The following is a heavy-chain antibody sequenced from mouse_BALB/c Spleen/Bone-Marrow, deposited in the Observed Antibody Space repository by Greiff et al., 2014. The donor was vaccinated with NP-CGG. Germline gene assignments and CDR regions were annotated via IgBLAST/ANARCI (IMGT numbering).Heavy chain of an antibody. CDR2: IYPGDGDT. Sequence: QVQLQQSGAELARPGASVKLSCKASGYTFTSYWMQWVKQRPGQGLEWIGAIYPGDGDTRYTQKFKGKATLTADKSSSTAYMQLSSLASEDSAFYYCARYYYGSSYEYFDVWGAGTTVTVSS. J-gene: IGHJ1*01. V-gene: IGHV1-87*01. D-gene: IGHD1-1*01. CDR3: ARYYYGSSYEYFDV. CDR1: GYTFTSYW.